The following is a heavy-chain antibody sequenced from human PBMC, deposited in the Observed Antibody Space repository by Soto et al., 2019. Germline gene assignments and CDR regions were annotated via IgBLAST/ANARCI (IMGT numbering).Heavy chain of an antibody. Sequence: SVKVSCKASGGTFSSYAISWVRQAPGQGLEWMGGIIPIFGTANYAQKFQGRVTITADESTSTAYMELSSLRSDDTAVYYCARDLWIFGVVPHGAFDIWGQGTMVTVSS. CDR2: IIPIFGTA. CDR1: GGTFSSYA. V-gene: IGHV1-69*13. D-gene: IGHD3-3*01. CDR3: ARDLWIFGVVPHGAFDI. J-gene: IGHJ3*02.